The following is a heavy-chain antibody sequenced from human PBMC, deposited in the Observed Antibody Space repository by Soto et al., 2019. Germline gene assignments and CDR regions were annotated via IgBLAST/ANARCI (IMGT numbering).Heavy chain of an antibody. CDR1: GGSFSGYY. D-gene: IGHD6-13*01. V-gene: IGHV4-34*01. CDR2: INHSGST. J-gene: IGHJ5*02. CDR3: ARAESAAGPSYNWFDP. Sequence: SETLSLTCAVYGGSFSGYYWSWIRQPPGKGLEWIGEINHSGSTNYNPSLKSRVTISVDTSKNQFSLKLSSVTAADTAVYYCARAESAAGPSYNWFDPWGQGTLVTVSS.